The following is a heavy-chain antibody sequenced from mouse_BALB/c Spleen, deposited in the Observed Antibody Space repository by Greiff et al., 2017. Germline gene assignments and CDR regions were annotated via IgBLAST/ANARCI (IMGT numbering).Heavy chain of an antibody. CDR2: ISSGSSTI. J-gene: IGHJ3*01. Sequence: EVMLVESGGGLVQPGGSRKLSCAASGFTFSSFGMHWVRQAPEKGLEWVAYISSGSSTIYYADTVKGRFTISRDNPKNTLFLQMTSLRSEDTAMYYCARSGRYDPFAYWGQGTLVTVSA. CDR3: ARSGRYDPFAY. D-gene: IGHD2-14*01. V-gene: IGHV5-17*02. CDR1: GFTFSSFG.